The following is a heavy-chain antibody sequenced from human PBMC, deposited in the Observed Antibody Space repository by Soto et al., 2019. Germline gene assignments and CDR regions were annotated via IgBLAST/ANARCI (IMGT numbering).Heavy chain of an antibody. Sequence: DVQLVESGGGLIQPGGPLRRSCAAFGFPSSGKKTVPGAPRPPGKGRGWACVLFDVDGSFYADSVTGRFTTSSDSSKTTVYLQMNDLRPDDTAGYYCATWHEREHAFDVWGQGTTVTISS. CDR2: LFDVDGS. CDR3: ATWHEREHAFDV. J-gene: IGHJ3*01. V-gene: IGHV3-53*01. CDR1: GFPSSGKK. D-gene: IGHD1-1*01.